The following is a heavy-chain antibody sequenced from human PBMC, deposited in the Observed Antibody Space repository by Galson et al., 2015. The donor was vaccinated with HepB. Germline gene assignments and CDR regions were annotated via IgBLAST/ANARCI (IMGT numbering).Heavy chain of an antibody. CDR1: GFTFSSYS. J-gene: IGHJ6*02. V-gene: IGHV3-48*01. Sequence: SLRLSCAASGFTFSSYSMNWVRQAPGKGLEWVSYISSGGGAIYYADSVQGRFTISRDNSQKSLYLQMNSLRAEDTAVYYCARLYEELREYYYYFGLHVWGQGPPVTV. CDR3: ARLYEELREYYYYFGLHV. CDR2: ISSGGGAI. D-gene: IGHD5/OR15-5a*01.